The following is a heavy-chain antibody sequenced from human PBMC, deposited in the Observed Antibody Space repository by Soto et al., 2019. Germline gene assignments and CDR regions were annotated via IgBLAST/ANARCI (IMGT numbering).Heavy chain of an antibody. D-gene: IGHD1-1*01. CDR2: MNPNSGNT. Sequence: ASVKVSCKASGYTFTSYDINWVRQATGQGLEWMGWMNPNSGNTGYAQKFQGRVTMTRDTSISTAYMELSSLRSEDTAVYYCARDMLNWNERSFDYWGQGTLVTVSS. J-gene: IGHJ4*02. V-gene: IGHV1-8*01. CDR1: GYTFTSYD. CDR3: ARDMLNWNERSFDY.